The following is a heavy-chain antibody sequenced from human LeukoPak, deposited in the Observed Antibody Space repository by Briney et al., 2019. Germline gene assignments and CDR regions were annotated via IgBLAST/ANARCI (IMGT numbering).Heavy chain of an antibody. D-gene: IGHD3-16*02. CDR1: GGFFSGDY. J-gene: IGHJ4*02. Sequence: KPSETLSLTCAVYGGFFSGDYWSWIRWPPGKGLEWIGEINESGSTNYNPSLKSRFTISVDTSKNQFSLKPSSATAADTAVYYCARTPISPIYDYVWGSYRSSLFDYWGQGTLVTVSS. CDR2: INESGST. CDR3: ARTPISPIYDYVWGSYRSSLFDY. V-gene: IGHV4-34*01.